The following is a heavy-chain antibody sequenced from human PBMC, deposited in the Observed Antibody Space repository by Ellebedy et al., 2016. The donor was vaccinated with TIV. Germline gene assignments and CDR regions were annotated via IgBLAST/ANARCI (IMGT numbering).Heavy chain of an antibody. Sequence: GESLKISCAASGFTFSSFPMSWVRQAPGKGLEWVANINPTGGRTYYGDSVKGRFTISRDTSKNSLYLQMNSLRADDTAIYYCAKAYDSGSYYKDWGQGVLVTVSS. J-gene: IGHJ1*01. D-gene: IGHD3-10*01. V-gene: IGHV3-23*01. CDR2: INPTGGRT. CDR3: AKAYDSGSYYKD. CDR1: GFTFSSFP.